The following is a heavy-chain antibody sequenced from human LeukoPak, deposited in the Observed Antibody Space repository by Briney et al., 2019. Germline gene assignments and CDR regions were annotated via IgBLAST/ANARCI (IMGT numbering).Heavy chain of an antibody. CDR2: IRYDGSNK. V-gene: IGHV3-30*02. J-gene: IGHJ4*02. CDR1: GFTFSSYG. Sequence: PGGSLRLSCAASGFTFSSYGMHWVRQAPGKGLEWVAFIRYDGSNKYYADSVKGRFTISRDNAKNSLYLQMNSLRAEDTAVYYCARMELFDYWGQGTLVTVSS. CDR3: ARMELFDY. D-gene: IGHD1-26*01.